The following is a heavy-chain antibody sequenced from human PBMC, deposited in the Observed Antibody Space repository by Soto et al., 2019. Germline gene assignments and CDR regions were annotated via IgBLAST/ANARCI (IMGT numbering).Heavy chain of an antibody. CDR2: IYHSGST. CDR1: GGSISSSNW. V-gene: IGHV4-4*02. CDR3: ARDRSATVTTPQLIYYHNGMDV. J-gene: IGHJ6*02. D-gene: IGHD4-17*01. Sequence: SETLSLTCAVSGGSISSSNWWSWVRQPPGKGLEWIGEIYHSGSTNYNPSLKSRVTISVDKSKNQFSLKLSSVTAADTAVYYCARDRSATVTTPQLIYYHNGMDVRGQGTTVT.